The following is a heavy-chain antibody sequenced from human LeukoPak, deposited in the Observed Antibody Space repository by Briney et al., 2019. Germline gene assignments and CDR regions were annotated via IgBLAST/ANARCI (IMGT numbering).Heavy chain of an antibody. Sequence: GGSLRLSCAASGFTFSGSAMHWVRQASGKGLEWVGRIRSKANSYATAYAASVKGRFTISRDGSKNTAYLQMNSLKTEDTAVYYCTRLGIAAAGDDYWGQGTLVTVSS. CDR2: IRSKANSYAT. CDR3: TRLGIAAAGDDY. V-gene: IGHV3-73*01. J-gene: IGHJ4*02. D-gene: IGHD6-13*01. CDR1: GFTFSGSA.